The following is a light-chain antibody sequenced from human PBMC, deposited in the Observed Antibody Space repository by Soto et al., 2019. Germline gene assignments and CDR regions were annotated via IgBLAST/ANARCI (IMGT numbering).Light chain of an antibody. J-gene: IGKJ4*01. CDR1: QGISSR. V-gene: IGKV1-12*01. CDR3: QQANSFHLT. Sequence: DIQMTQSPSSVSASVGDRVTITCRASQGISSRLAWYQQKPGKAPNLLIYAASNLQSGVPSRFSGSGSETAFTLTIGSLQPEDFATYYCQQANSFHLTFGGGNKVEIK. CDR2: AAS.